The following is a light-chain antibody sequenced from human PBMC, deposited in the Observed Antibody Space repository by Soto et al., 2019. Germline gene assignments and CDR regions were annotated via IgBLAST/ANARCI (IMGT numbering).Light chain of an antibody. CDR1: QGISSW. J-gene: IGKJ1*01. CDR3: QQYKT. CDR2: KAS. Sequence: DIQMTQSPSSLSASVGDRITITCRGSQGISSWLAWYQQKPGKAPRLLIYKASSLASGVPSRFSGSGSGTEFTLTISSLQPDDFATYYCQQYKTFGQGTRVEIK. V-gene: IGKV1-5*03.